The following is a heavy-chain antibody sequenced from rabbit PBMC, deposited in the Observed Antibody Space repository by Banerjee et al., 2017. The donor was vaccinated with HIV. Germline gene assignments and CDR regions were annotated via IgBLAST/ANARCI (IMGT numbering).Heavy chain of an antibody. CDR3: VSYDDYGDRNL. D-gene: IGHD2-1*01. V-gene: IGHV1S43*01. CDR1: GFDLSSYSY. CDR2: IDPVFGSI. J-gene: IGHJ4*01. Sequence: QEQLEESGGGLVKPEGSRTLTCKASGFDLSSYSYMFWVRQAPGKGLEWIGYIDPVFGSIHYASWVNGRFTISDHNAQNTLYLQLNSLTAADTATYFCVSYDDYGDRNLWGPGTLVTVS.